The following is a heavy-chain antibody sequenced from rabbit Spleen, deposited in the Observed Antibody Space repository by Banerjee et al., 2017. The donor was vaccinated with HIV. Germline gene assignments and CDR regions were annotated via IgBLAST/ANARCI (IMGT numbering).Heavy chain of an antibody. CDR3: ARDAGTSFSTYGMDL. CDR1: GFRFSFHDDYV. Sequence: QSLEESGGGLVRPGASLTLTCKASGFRFSFHDDYVMCWVRQAPEKGLEWVACAYAGSSGSTYYASWAKGRFTISKTSSTTVTLQMTSLTAADTATYFCARDAGTSFSTYGMDLWGPGTLV. V-gene: IGHV1S40*01. CDR2: AYAGSSGST. D-gene: IGHD8-1*01. J-gene: IGHJ6*01.